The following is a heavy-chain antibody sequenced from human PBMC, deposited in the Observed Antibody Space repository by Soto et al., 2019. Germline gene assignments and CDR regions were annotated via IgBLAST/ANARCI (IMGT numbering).Heavy chain of an antibody. V-gene: IGHV3-30*01. CDR1: GFTFSGYA. CDR2: TSFNGRHK. CDR3: ARDVEYCDSISCSPTSGMDV. Sequence: QVQLVESGGGVGQPGRSLTLSCAASGFTFSGYAMYWVRQTPGKGLEWVAVTSFNGRHKFYADSVKGRFTISRDTSKNTLYLQMNSLRADDTAEYYYARDVEYCDSISCSPTSGMDVWGQGTTVTVSS. D-gene: IGHD2-2*01. J-gene: IGHJ6*02.